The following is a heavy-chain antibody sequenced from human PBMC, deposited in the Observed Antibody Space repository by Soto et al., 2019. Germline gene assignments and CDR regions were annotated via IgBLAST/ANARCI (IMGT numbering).Heavy chain of an antibody. CDR3: ARLLRHNYYGMDV. Sequence: SETLSLTCAVSGGSISSSSFHWGWIRQPPGKGLEWIGSIYYSGSTYYNPSLKSRVTISVDTSKNQFSLKLSSVTAADTAVYYCARLLRHNYYGMDVWGQGTTVTVSS. V-gene: IGHV4-39*01. D-gene: IGHD5-12*01. J-gene: IGHJ6*02. CDR1: GGSISSSSFH. CDR2: IYYSGST.